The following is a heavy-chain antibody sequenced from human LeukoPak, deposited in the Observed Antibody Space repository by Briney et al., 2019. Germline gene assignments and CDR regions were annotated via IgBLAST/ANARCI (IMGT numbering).Heavy chain of an antibody. D-gene: IGHD2-8*01. CDR3: TRNGVSAGFDY. CDR2: INSDGSIT. V-gene: IGHV3-74*01. Sequence: GGSLRLSCAASGXTFSNYWMHWVRQAPGKGRVWVSHINSDGSITSHADSVKGRFTISRDNAKNTLYLQMNSLRAEDTAVYYCTRNGVSAGFDYWGQGTLVTASS. CDR1: GXTFSNYW. J-gene: IGHJ4*02.